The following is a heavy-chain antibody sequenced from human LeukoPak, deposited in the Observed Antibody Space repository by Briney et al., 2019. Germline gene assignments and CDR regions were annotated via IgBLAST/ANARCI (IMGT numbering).Heavy chain of an antibody. CDR2: IYPGDSDT. CDR3: ARHSLQLWLGDAYFDY. J-gene: IGHJ4*02. D-gene: IGHD5-18*01. Sequence: GESLKISCKGSGYGFTSYWIGWVRQMPGKGLDWMGIIYPGDSDTRYSPSFQGQVTISADKSISTAYLQWSSLKASDTAMYYCARHSLQLWLGDAYFDYWGQGTLVTVSS. V-gene: IGHV5-51*01. CDR1: GYGFTSYW.